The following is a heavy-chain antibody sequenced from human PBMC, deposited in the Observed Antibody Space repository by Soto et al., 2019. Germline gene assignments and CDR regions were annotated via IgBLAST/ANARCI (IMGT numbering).Heavy chain of an antibody. V-gene: IGHV1-69*01. Sequence: QLQLVQSGPEVKKPGSSVKVSCKASGGTFNKYSIGWVRQAPGQGLEWVGGIIPLFRKTNYAQRFQGRVMITADESSTTAYMELTSLRSEDTALYYCAHTRSYQSYFDFWGPGTLVTVPS. CDR2: IIPLFRKT. D-gene: IGHD2-2*01. J-gene: IGHJ4*02. CDR3: AHTRSYQSYFDF. CDR1: GGTFNKYS.